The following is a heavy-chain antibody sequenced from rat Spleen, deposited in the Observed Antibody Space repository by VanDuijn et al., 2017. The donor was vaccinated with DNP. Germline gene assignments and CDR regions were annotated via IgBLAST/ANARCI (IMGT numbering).Heavy chain of an antibody. CDR3: ARSLATVVPTGAMDV. CDR1: GFSLTSYT. CDR2: MSSGGNT. J-gene: IGHJ4*01. V-gene: IGHV2-6*01. Sequence: QVQLKESGPGLVQPSQTLSLTCTVSGFSLTSYTVSWVRQPPGEGLEWIAAMSSGGNTYYNSALKSRLSVSRDTSKSQVFLKMNSVQTEDTAMYFCARSLATVVPTGAMDVWGQGISVIVSS. D-gene: IGHD1-3*01.